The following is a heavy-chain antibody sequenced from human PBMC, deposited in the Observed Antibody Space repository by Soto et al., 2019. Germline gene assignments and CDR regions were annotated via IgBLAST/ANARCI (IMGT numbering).Heavy chain of an antibody. CDR1: GGSFSGYY. J-gene: IGHJ5*02. CDR3: ARTLRPYCSGGSCYYQFDP. Sequence: SETLSLTCAVYGGSFSGYYWSWIRQPPGKXLEWIGEINRSGSTNYNPSLKSRVTISVDTSKNQFSLKLSSVTAADTAVYYCARTLRPYCSGGSCYYQFDPWGQGTLVTVSS. D-gene: IGHD2-15*01. CDR2: INRSGST. V-gene: IGHV4-34*01.